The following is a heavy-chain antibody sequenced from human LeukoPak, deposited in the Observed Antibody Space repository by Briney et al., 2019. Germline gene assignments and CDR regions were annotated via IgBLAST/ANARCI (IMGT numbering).Heavy chain of an antibody. CDR1: GFTFSSYG. CDR2: IRYDGSNK. J-gene: IGHJ4*01. Sequence: GGSLRLSCAASGFTFSSYGMHWVRQAPGKGLDWVAFIRYDGSNKYYADSVKGRFTISSDNSKNTVYLQMNSLRAEDTAVYYCARGYSTAWGHFDYWGQGTLVTVSS. D-gene: IGHD6-19*01. CDR3: ARGYSTAWGHFDY. V-gene: IGHV3-30*02.